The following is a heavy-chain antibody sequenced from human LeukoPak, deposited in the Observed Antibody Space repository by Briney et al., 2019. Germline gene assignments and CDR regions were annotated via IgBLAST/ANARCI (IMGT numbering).Heavy chain of an antibody. D-gene: IGHD2-2*01. Sequence: GASLRLSCAASGFTFSSYAMSWVRQAPGKGLEWVSAISGSGGSTYYADSVKGRFTISRDNSKNTLYLQMNSLRAEDTAVYYCAKDRDCNSTSCLGWFDPWGQGTLVTVSS. CDR2: ISGSGGST. V-gene: IGHV3-23*01. CDR3: AKDRDCNSTSCLGWFDP. J-gene: IGHJ5*02. CDR1: GFTFSSYA.